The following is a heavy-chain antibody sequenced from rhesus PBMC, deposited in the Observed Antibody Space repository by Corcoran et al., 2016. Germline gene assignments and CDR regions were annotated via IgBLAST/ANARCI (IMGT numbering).Heavy chain of an antibody. V-gene: IGHV2-95*01. CDR2: IYWNDSK. J-gene: IGHJ4*01. CDR3: ARGGRWLVVGGFDY. D-gene: IGHD6-37*01. Sequence: QVTLKESGPALVKPTQTLTLTCTFSGFSITTTATGVCWIRQPPGKALEWLTRIYWNDSKVYRTALKSRLTITKDTSKNQVVLTMTNMDPVDTATYYCARGGRWLVVGGFDYWGQGVLVTVSS. CDR1: GFSITTTATG.